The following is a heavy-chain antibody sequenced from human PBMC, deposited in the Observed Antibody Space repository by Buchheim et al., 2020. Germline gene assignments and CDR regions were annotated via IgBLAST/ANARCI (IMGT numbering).Heavy chain of an antibody. CDR1: GFTFSSYD. J-gene: IGHJ6*02. D-gene: IGHD6-19*01. CDR2: IGTAGDT. V-gene: IGHV3-13*01. Sequence: EVQLVESGGGLVQPGGSLRLSCAASGFTFSSYDMHWVRQATGKGLEWVSAIGTAGDTYYPGSVKGRFTISRENAKNSLYLQMNSLRAGNTAVYYCARDIGRSSGWYYYGMDVWGQGTT. CDR3: ARDIGRSSGWYYYGMDV.